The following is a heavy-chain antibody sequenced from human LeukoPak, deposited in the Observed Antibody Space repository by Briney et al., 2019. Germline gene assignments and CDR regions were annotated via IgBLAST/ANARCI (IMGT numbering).Heavy chain of an antibody. CDR3: AKSKNRAYYDFWSGYPDAFDI. CDR1: GFTFSSYA. J-gene: IGHJ3*02. Sequence: GGSLRLSCAASGFTFSSYAMSWVRQAPGKGLEWVSAISGSGGSTYYADSVKGRFTISRDNSKNTLHLQMNSLRAEDTAVYYCAKSKNRAYYDFWSGYPDAFDIWGQGTMVTVSS. V-gene: IGHV3-23*01. D-gene: IGHD3-3*01. CDR2: ISGSGGST.